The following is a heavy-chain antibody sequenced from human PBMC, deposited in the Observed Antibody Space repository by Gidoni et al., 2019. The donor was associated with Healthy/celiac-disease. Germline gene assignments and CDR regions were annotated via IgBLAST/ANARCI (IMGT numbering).Heavy chain of an antibody. Sequence: QVQLQQRGAGLLKPSESQSRTCEVYGGSLSGYHWSWIRQPPGKGLEWIGEINHSGSTNYNPSLKSRVTISVDTSKNQFSLKLSSVTAADTAVYYCARGKSAAASGWKLGYFQHWGQGTLVTVSS. CDR3: ARGKSAAASGWKLGYFQH. CDR1: GGSLSGYH. V-gene: IGHV4-34*01. J-gene: IGHJ1*01. CDR2: INHSGST. D-gene: IGHD6-19*01.